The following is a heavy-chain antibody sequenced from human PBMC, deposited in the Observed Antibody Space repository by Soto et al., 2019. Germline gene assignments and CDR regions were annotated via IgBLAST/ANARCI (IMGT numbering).Heavy chain of an antibody. D-gene: IGHD6-19*01. J-gene: IGHJ4*02. CDR3: ASSGSGWYLY. CDR2: MNPNSGNT. CDR1: GYTFTSYD. Sequence: QVQLVQSGAEVKKPGASVKVSCKASGYTFTSYDINCVRQATGQGIEWMGWMNPNSGNTGYAHKFQGRVTMTRNTSISTAYIALSSLRSEDTAVYYCASSGSGWYLYWGQGPLVTVSS. V-gene: IGHV1-8*01.